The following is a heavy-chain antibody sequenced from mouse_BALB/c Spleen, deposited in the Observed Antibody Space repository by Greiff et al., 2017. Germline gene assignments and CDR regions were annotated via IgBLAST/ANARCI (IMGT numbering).Heavy chain of an antibody. Sequence: QVQLQQSAAELARPGASVKMSCKASGYTFTSYTMHWVKQRPGQGLEWIGYINPSSGYTEYNQKFKDKTTLTADKSSSTAYMQLSSLTSEDSAVYYCARGDYYGRGAMDYWGQGTSVTVSS. D-gene: IGHD1-1*01. J-gene: IGHJ4*01. CDR3: ARGDYYGRGAMDY. CDR2: INPSSGYT. CDR1: GYTFTSYT. V-gene: IGHV1-4*02.